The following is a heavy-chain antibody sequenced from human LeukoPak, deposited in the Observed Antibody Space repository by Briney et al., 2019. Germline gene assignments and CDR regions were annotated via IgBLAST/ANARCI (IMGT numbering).Heavy chain of an antibody. V-gene: IGHV3-53*01. CDR1: GFTFSSNS. CDR2: IYSDNT. D-gene: IGHD4/OR15-4a*01. Sequence: GGSLRLSCTVSGFTFSSNSMSWVRQAPGKGLEWVSFIYSDNTHYSDSVKGRFTITRDNSKNTLYLQMNSLRAEDTAVYYCARRAGAYSHPYDYWGQGTLVTVSS. CDR3: ARRAGAYSHPYDY. J-gene: IGHJ4*02.